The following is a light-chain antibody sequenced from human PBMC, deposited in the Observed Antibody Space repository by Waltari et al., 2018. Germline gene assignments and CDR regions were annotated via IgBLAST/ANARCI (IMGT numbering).Light chain of an antibody. J-gene: IGLJ3*02. CDR1: RLGSKY. Sequence: SSELTQPPSVSVSPGQTASITCSGARLGSKYASWYQHKPGQSPLLVIYQDINRPSGIPERFSGSKSGNTATLTISGTQAMDDADYYCQALGSNRWVFGGGTKLTVL. CDR3: QALGSNRWV. V-gene: IGLV3-1*01. CDR2: QDI.